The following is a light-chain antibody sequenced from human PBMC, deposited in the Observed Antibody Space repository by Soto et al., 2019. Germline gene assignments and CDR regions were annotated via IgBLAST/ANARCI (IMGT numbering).Light chain of an antibody. CDR1: QSVRSTY. CDR2: GGS. J-gene: IGKJ2*01. CDR3: QQYDNSPMYT. V-gene: IGKV3-20*01. Sequence: VLTQSPGTLSLSPGERATLSCRAGQSVRSTYLAWYQQKPGQAPRLLIYGGSNRATGNPDRFSGSGSGTDFTLTIGRLQPEDSAVYYCQQYDNSPMYTFGQGTKLEIK.